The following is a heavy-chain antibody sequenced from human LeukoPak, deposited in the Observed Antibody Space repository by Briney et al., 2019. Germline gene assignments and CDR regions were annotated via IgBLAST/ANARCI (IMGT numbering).Heavy chain of an antibody. Sequence: ASVKVSCKASGGTFSSYAISWVRQAPGQGLEWMGGIIPIFGTANYAQKFQGRVTITADESTSTAYMELTGLTPEDTAVYYCARGAPNSSGWLLDYWGQGALVTVSS. J-gene: IGHJ4*02. CDR1: GGTFSSYA. V-gene: IGHV1-69*13. CDR2: IIPIFGTA. CDR3: ARGAPNSSGWLLDY. D-gene: IGHD6-19*01.